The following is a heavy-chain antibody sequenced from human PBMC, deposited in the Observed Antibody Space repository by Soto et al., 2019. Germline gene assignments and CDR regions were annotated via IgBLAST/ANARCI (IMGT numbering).Heavy chain of an antibody. CDR1: GFTFSSYG. J-gene: IGHJ4*02. CDR2: ISYDGSNK. V-gene: IGHV3-30*18. CDR3: AKDGDLEMATTH. D-gene: IGHD5-12*01. Sequence: QVQLVESGGGVVQPGRSLRLSCAASGFTFSSYGMHWVRQAPGKGLEWVAVISYDGSNKYYADSVKGRFTISRDNSKNTLYLQMNSRTAEDTAVYYCAKDGDLEMATTHWGQGTLVTVSS.